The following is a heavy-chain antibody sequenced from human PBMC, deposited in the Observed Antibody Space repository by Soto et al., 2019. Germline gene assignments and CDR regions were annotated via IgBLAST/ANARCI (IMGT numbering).Heavy chain of an antibody. Sequence: GGSLRLSCAPSGFTFSSYAMSWVRQAPGKGLEWVSAISGGGGSTYYADSVNGRFTISTDNSKNTLYLQMNSLRAEDTAVYYCAKDLVAAAGSPFDYWGQGTLVTVSS. CDR2: ISGGGGST. D-gene: IGHD6-13*01. J-gene: IGHJ4*02. CDR3: AKDLVAAAGSPFDY. CDR1: GFTFSSYA. V-gene: IGHV3-23*01.